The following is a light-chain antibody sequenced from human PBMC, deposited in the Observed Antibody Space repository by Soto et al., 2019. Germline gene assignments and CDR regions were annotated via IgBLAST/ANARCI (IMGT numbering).Light chain of an antibody. V-gene: IGLV2-11*01. CDR2: DVT. CDR3: CSYAGSYVI. CDR1: RSDVGDYNF. J-gene: IGLJ2*01. Sequence: QSALTQPRSVSGSPGQSVTISCTGTRSDVGDYNFVSWYQQRPGKAPKLMVYDVTRRPSGVPDRFSGSKSGNTASLTISGLQAEDEADYYCCSYAGSYVIFGGGTKVTVL.